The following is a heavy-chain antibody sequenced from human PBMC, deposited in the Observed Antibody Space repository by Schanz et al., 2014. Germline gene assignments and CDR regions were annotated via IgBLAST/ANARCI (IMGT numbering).Heavy chain of an antibody. Sequence: EVQLLESGGGLVQPGGSLRLSCAASGFTFSSYAMSWVRQAPGMGLEWVSTNSGSGGTTHYADSVKGRFAISRDNSKNTLYLQMSSLRAEDTAVYYCAKDGGTSGGISQPFDYWGQGTLVTVSS. D-gene: IGHD3-10*01. CDR2: NSGSGGTT. J-gene: IGHJ4*02. CDR3: AKDGGTSGGISQPFDY. V-gene: IGHV3-23*01. CDR1: GFTFSSYA.